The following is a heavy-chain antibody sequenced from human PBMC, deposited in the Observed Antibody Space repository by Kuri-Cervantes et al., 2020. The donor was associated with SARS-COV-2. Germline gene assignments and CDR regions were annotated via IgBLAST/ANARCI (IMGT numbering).Heavy chain of an antibody. CDR1: GSTFSNAW. J-gene: IGHJ4*02. CDR3: TTDFVVVPAAFFDY. V-gene: IGHV3-15*01. CDR2: IKSKTDGGTT. D-gene: IGHD2-2*01. Sequence: GGSLKISCAASGSTFSNAWMSWVRQAPGKGLEWVGRIKSKTDGGTTDYAAPVKGRFTISRDDSKNTLYLQMNSLKTEDTAVYYCTTDFVVVPAAFFDYWGQGTLVTVSS.